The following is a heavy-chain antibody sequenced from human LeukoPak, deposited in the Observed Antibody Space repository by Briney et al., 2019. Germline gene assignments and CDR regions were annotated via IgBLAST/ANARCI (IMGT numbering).Heavy chain of an antibody. J-gene: IGHJ3*02. CDR3: ARERSGNYFTFDI. D-gene: IGHD3-22*01. CDR1: GFNVTDYY. Sequence: PGGSLRLSCAVSGFNVTDYYMSWIRQAPGKGLEWLSNIRSRGRTTHYADSVKGRFSISRDNAENSIHLQMHTLRADDTAVHYCARERSGNYFTFDIWGQGTTLTVSS. CDR2: IRSRGRTT. V-gene: IGHV3-11*01.